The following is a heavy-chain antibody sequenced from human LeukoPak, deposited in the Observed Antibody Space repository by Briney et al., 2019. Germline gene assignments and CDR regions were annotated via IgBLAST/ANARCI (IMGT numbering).Heavy chain of an antibody. V-gene: IGHV4-30-4*01. CDR3: ARWYGDYAKYYFDY. J-gene: IGHJ4*02. Sequence: SETLSLTCTVSGGSISSGDYYWSWIRQPPGTGLEWIGYIYYSGSTYYNPSLKSRVTISVDTSKNQFSLKLSSVTAADMAVYYCARWYGDYAKYYFDYWGQGTLVTVSS. D-gene: IGHD4-17*01. CDR1: GGSISSGDYY. CDR2: IYYSGST.